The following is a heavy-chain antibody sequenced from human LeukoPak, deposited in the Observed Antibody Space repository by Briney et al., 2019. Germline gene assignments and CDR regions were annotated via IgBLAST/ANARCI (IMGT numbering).Heavy chain of an antibody. CDR3: ARSARFNYFYMDV. CDR1: GASLTNFY. D-gene: IGHD2-15*01. CDR2: IYASGSI. Sequence: SETLSLTCSVSGASLTNFYWTWIRQPAGKGLEYIGRIYASGSIDYNPSLKSRVTLSVDSSNNQFSLNLTSVTAADTALYYCARSARFNYFYMDVWGKGTSVTVSS. J-gene: IGHJ6*03. V-gene: IGHV4-4*07.